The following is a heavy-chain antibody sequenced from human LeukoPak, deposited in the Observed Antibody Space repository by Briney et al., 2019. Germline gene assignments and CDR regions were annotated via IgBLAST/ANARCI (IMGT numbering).Heavy chain of an antibody. V-gene: IGHV4-59*01. D-gene: IGHD5-24*01. CDR1: GGSISSYY. CDR3: ARRTRDGYNRYWYFDL. Sequence: SETLSLTCTVSGGSISSYYWSWIRQPPGKGLEWIGYIYYSGSTNYNPSLKSRVTISVDTSKNQFSLKLSSVTAADTAVYYCARRTRDGYNRYWYFDLWGRGTLATVSS. CDR2: IYYSGST. J-gene: IGHJ2*01.